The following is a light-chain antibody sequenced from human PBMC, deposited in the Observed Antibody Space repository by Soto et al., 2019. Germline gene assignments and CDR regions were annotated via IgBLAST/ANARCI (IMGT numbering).Light chain of an antibody. V-gene: IGKV3-15*01. Sequence: ILMTQSPATLSVYPGESATLSCRASQSVYNNLAWYQQKPGQAPRLLIHGASTRAIGIPARFSGGGSGTEFTLTISSLQSEDVAVDYCQQHSNWPRTLGQGTQVDI. CDR1: QSVYNN. CDR3: QQHSNWPRT. CDR2: GAS. J-gene: IGKJ1*01.